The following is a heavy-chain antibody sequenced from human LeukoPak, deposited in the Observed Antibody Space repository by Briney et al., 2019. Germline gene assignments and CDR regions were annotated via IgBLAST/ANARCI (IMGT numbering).Heavy chain of an antibody. CDR3: AKGSGYDSLDY. D-gene: IGHD5-12*01. Sequence: PSETLSLTCAVYGGSFSGYYWSWIRQPPGKGLEWIGEINHSGSTNYNPSLKSRVTISVDTSKNQFSLKLSSVTAADTAVYYCAKGSGYDSLDYWGQGTLVTVSS. CDR2: INHSGST. CDR1: GGSFSGYY. V-gene: IGHV4-34*01. J-gene: IGHJ4*02.